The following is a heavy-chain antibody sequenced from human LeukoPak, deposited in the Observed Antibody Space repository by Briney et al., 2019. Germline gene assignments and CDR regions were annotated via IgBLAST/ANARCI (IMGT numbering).Heavy chain of an antibody. J-gene: IGHJ4*02. Sequence: GGSLRLSCAASGFTFSSYDMHWVRQATGKGLEWVSAIGTAGDTYYPSSVKGRFTISRENAKNSLYLQMNSLRAGDTAVYYCARGSSGYSSSWRPFDYWGQGTLVTVSS. V-gene: IGHV3-13*01. CDR3: ARGSSGYSSSWRPFDY. D-gene: IGHD6-13*01. CDR2: IGTAGDT. CDR1: GFTFSSYD.